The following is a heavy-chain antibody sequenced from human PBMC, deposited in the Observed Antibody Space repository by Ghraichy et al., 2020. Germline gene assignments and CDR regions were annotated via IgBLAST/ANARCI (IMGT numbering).Heavy chain of an antibody. D-gene: IGHD2-15*01. V-gene: IGHV3-23*01. CDR2: ISGSGRTT. CDR1: GFTFSSYT. CDR3: AKAWGYCSGGTCPPYNWFDP. Sequence: LSLTCSASGFTFSSYTMTWVRHAPGKGLEWVSTISGSGRTTYYADSVKGRFTMSRDNSENTLYLQMNSLRTEDAAIYYCAKAWGYCSGGTCPPYNWFDPCGQGTLVTVSA. J-gene: IGHJ5*02.